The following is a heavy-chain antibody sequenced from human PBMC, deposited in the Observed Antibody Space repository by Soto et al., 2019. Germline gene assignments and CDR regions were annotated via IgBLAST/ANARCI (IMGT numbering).Heavy chain of an antibody. CDR2: IYSGGST. CDR1: GFTVSSNY. V-gene: IGHV3-53*01. J-gene: IGHJ6*02. Sequence: GGSLRLSCAASGFTVSSNYMSWVRQAPGKGLEWVSVIYSGGSTYYADSVKGRFTISRDNSKNTLYLQMNSLRAEDTAVYYCARDDKGGPYYYYYGMDVWGQGTTVTVSS. CDR3: ARDDKGGPYYYYYGMDV. D-gene: IGHD3-16*01.